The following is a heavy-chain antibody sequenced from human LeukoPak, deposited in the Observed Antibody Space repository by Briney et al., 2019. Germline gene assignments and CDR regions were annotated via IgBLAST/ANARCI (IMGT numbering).Heavy chain of an antibody. CDR2: NNHSGST. D-gene: IGHD2-2*01. J-gene: IGHJ5*02. Sequence: SETLSLTSAVYGGSFSGYYWSWIRHHPRKGLESIGENNHSGSTNYKPSIKSRVTISVDKSKNQFSLKLSSVTAADTAVYYCAGLGVVVPAAPGWFDPWGKGTLVTVSS. V-gene: IGHV4-34*01. CDR1: GGSFSGYY. CDR3: AGLGVVVPAAPGWFDP.